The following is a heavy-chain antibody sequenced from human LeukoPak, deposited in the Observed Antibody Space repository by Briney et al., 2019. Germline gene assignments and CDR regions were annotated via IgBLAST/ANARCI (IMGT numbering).Heavy chain of an antibody. Sequence: GGSLRLSCAASGFTFDDYGMTWVRQAPGKGLEWVSGLNWNGASTGYADSVKGRFTISRDNAKNSLYLQMNSLRAEDTALYYCARERSSSWSPSHSWGQGTLVTVSS. J-gene: IGHJ4*02. CDR1: GFTFDDYG. V-gene: IGHV3-20*04. CDR2: LNWNGAST. D-gene: IGHD6-13*01. CDR3: ARERSSSWSPSHS.